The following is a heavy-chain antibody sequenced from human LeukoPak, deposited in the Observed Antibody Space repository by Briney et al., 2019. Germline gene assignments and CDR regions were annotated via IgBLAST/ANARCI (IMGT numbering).Heavy chain of an antibody. CDR2: IIPIFGTA. CDR1: GGTFSSYA. Sequence: ASVTVSCKASGGTFSSYAISWVRQAPGQGLEWMGGIIPIFGTANYAQKLQGRVTITTDESTSTAYMELSSLRSEDTAVYYCARASGPNVYYYYYMDVCGKGTTVTVSS. CDR3: ARASGPNVYYYYYMDV. J-gene: IGHJ6*03. D-gene: IGHD3-3*01. V-gene: IGHV1-69*05.